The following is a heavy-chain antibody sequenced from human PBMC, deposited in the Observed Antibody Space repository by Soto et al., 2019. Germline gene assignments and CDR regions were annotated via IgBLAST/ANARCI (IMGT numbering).Heavy chain of an antibody. D-gene: IGHD5-18*01. CDR2: IYYSGTT. Sequence: SETLSLTCTVSGGSISSYYWSWIRQPPGKRLEWIGFIYYSGTTNYNPSLKRRVTMSVDTSKNQFSLKLNSVSAADTAVYYCARAVPAMVNRAHFDYWGQGTLVTVSS. CDR1: GGSISSYY. V-gene: IGHV4-59*01. CDR3: ARAVPAMVNRAHFDY. J-gene: IGHJ4*02.